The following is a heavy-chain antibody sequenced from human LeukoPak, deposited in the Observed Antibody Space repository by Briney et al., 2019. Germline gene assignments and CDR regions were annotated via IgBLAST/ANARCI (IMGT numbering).Heavy chain of an antibody. J-gene: IGHJ4*02. CDR1: GLTFTNYW. CDR2: IHPDGTER. CDR3: TSRYDFWSGYFQGYYFDF. Sequence: GGSLRLSCAAPGLTFTNYWMHWVRQAPGKGLESVAYIHPDGTERYYMESLRGRFAISRDNAKNSLYLQMSNLRDEDTAVYYCTSRYDFWSGYFQGYYFDFWGQGSLVTVSS. D-gene: IGHD3-3*01. V-gene: IGHV3-7*01.